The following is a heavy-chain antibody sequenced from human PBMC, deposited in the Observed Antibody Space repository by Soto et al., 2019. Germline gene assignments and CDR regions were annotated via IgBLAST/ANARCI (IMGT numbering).Heavy chain of an antibody. V-gene: IGHV4-30-2*01. CDR2: IYHSGST. Sequence: TLSLTCAVSGGSVRSGGYSWSWIRQPPGKGLEWIGYIYHSGSTYYNPSLKSRVTISVDRSKNQFSLKLSSVTAADTAVYYCARTTTVTTYYFDYWGQGTLVTVSS. D-gene: IGHD4-17*01. CDR1: GGSVRSGGYS. CDR3: ARTTTVTTYYFDY. J-gene: IGHJ4*02.